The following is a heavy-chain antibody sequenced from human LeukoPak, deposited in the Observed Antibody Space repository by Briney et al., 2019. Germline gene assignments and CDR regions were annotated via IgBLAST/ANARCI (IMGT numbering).Heavy chain of an antibody. V-gene: IGHV3-66*01. Sequence: PGGSLRLSCAASGFTVSSNYMSWVRQAPGKGLEWVSVIYSGGSTYYADSVKGRFTISRDNSKNTLYLQMNSLRAEDTAVYYCARDRLGNWFDPWGQGTLVTVSS. CDR1: GFTVSSNY. D-gene: IGHD7-27*01. CDR3: ARDRLGNWFDP. J-gene: IGHJ5*02. CDR2: IYSGGST.